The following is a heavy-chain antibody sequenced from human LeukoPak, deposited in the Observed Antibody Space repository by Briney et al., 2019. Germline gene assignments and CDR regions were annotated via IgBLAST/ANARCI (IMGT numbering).Heavy chain of an antibody. CDR2: INPDSGAT. Sequence: ASVKVSCKASGYTFSGYYMHWVRQAPGQGPEWVGWINPDSGATNYAQKFQGRVTMTRDTSISTAYMELSSLRSDDTALYYCARIFGYCSTTSCYSFDYWGQGTQVTVSS. D-gene: IGHD2-2*03. V-gene: IGHV1-2*02. CDR1: GYTFSGYY. CDR3: ARIFGYCSTTSCYSFDY. J-gene: IGHJ4*02.